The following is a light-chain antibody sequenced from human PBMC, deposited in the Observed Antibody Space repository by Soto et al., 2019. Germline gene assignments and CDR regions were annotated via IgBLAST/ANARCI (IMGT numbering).Light chain of an antibody. CDR3: QQYGSSPPVT. CDR2: GAS. V-gene: IGKV3-20*01. Sequence: EIVLTQSPGTLSLSPGERATLSCRASQSVSPYLAWYQHKPGQAPRLLIYGASSRATGIPDRFSGSGSGTDFTLTISILEPEDFAVYYWQQYGSSPPVTCGPGTKVDIK. J-gene: IGKJ3*01. CDR1: QSVSPY.